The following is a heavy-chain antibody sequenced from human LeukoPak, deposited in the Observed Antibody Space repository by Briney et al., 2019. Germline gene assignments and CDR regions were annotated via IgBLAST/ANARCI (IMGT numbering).Heavy chain of an antibody. CDR3: ARVTDSGSYYFDY. CDR2: INHSGST. D-gene: IGHD1-26*01. CDR1: GGSFSGYY. J-gene: IGHJ4*02. V-gene: IGHV4-34*01. Sequence: SETLSLTCAVYGGSFSGYYWSWIRQPPGKGLEWIGGINHSGSTNYNPSLKSRVTISVDTSKNQFSLKLSSVTAADTAVYYCARVTDSGSYYFDYWGQGTLVTVSS.